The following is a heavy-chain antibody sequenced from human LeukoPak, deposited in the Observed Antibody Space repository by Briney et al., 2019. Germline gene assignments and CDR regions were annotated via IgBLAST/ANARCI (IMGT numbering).Heavy chain of an antibody. D-gene: IGHD4-17*01. CDR2: INPNSGGT. J-gene: IGHJ4*02. V-gene: IGHV1-2*02. Sequence: ASVKVSCKASGYTFTGYYMHWVRQAPRQGLEWMGWINPNSGGTNYAQKFQGRVTMTRDTSISTAYMELSRLRSDDTAVYYCARGTPSDYLDLDNWGQGTLVPVSS. CDR3: ARGTPSDYLDLDN. CDR1: GYTFTGYY.